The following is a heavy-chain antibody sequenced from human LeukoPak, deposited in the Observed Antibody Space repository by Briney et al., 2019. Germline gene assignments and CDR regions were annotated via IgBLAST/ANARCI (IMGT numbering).Heavy chain of an antibody. CDR2: MNPNSGNT. J-gene: IGHJ4*02. D-gene: IGHD2-21*01. CDR1: GYTFTSYD. V-gene: IGHV1-8*01. Sequence: GASLKLSCKASGYTFTSYDINWVRQAPGQGLEWMAWMNPNSGNTGYAHKFQGRVTMTRNTSISTAYMEMSSLRSEDTAVCYCARAGKYCGRISFPYYFDFWGQGSLVAVSS. CDR3: ARAGKYCGRISFPYYFDF.